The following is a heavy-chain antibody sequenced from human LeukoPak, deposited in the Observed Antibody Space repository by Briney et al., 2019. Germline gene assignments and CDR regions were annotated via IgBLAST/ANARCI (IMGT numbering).Heavy chain of an antibody. CDR1: GFTFSSYG. V-gene: IGHV3-15*01. J-gene: IGHJ3*02. CDR3: TTDGQYYDFWSGYQQDAFDI. Sequence: PGGSLRLSCAASGFTFSSYGMSWVRQAPGKGLEWVGRIKSKTDGGTTDYAAPVKGRFTISRDDSKNTLYLQMNSLKTEDTAVYYCTTDGQYYDFWSGYQQDAFDIWGQGTMVTVSS. D-gene: IGHD3-3*01. CDR2: IKSKTDGGTT.